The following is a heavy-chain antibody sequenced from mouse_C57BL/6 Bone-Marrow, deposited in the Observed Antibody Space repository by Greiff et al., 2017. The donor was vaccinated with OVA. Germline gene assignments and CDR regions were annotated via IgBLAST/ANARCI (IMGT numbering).Heavy chain of an antibody. CDR2: IWSGGST. D-gene: IGHD4-1*01. V-gene: IGHV2-2*01. J-gene: IGHJ2*01. CDR3: ARNSDWDYFDY. CDR1: GFSLTSYG. Sequence: QVQLQESGPGLVQPSQSLSITCTVSGFSLTSYGVHWVRQSPGKGLDWLGVIWSGGSTDYNAAFISRLSISKDNSKSQVFFKMNSLQADDTAIYYCARNSDWDYFDYWGQGTTLTVSS.